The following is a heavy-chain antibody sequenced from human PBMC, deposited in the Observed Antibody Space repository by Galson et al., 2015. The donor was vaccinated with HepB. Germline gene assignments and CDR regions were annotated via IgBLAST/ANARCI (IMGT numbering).Heavy chain of an antibody. D-gene: IGHD2-2*01. CDR1: GXTFSNCG. V-gene: IGHV3-30*18. Sequence: RLSXAASGXTFSNCGXHWVRXSPGKGLEXXXVISYGGSNQYYADSVKGRFTISRDNSKNTLYLQMNSLRPEDTAVYFCAKDPAFGVIPAGWFDLWGQGTLVXVSS. CDR2: ISYGGSNQ. CDR3: AKDPAFGVIPAGWFDL. J-gene: IGHJ5*02.